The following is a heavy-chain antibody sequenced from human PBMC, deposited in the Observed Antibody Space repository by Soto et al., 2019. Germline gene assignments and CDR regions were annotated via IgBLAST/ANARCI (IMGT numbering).Heavy chain of an antibody. CDR3: ARDLLIITRDLRSIDP. J-gene: IGHJ5*02. CDR2: IHHGGSS. CDR1: GSSIGSSYY. Sequence: SETLSLTCAVSGSSIGSSYYWGWIRQPPGKGLEWIGTIHHGGSSFYNPSLKSRVTMSVDTSKNQFSLTLRSVTAADTAVYFCARDLLIITRDLRSIDPRCQGTLVTVS. V-gene: IGHV4-38-2*02.